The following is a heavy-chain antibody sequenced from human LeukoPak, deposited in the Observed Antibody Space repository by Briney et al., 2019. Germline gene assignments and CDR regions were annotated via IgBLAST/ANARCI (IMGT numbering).Heavy chain of an antibody. D-gene: IGHD3-10*01. Sequence: GGSLTLSCPAAGFIFDGYAMNWVRQAPGKGLEWVAQVSKDGSGTFYADSVRGRFTISRDNAKDTLSLQMDNLRVDDTAVYFCATGRVQLDYWGQGALVSVSS. CDR1: GFIFDGYA. CDR3: ATGRVQLDY. V-gene: IGHV3-30*03. J-gene: IGHJ4*02. CDR2: VSKDGSGT.